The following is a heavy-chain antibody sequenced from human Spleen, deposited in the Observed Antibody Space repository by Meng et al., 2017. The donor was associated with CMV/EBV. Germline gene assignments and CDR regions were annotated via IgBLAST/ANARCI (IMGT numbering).Heavy chain of an antibody. Sequence: SGGAISSSSYYWRWIRQPPGKGLEWIGSIYYSGSTYYNPSLKSRVTISVDTSKNQFSLKLSSVTAADTAVYYCARDRGWAARPADYWGQGTLVTVSS. CDR2: IYYSGST. V-gene: IGHV4-39*07. CDR1: GGAISSSSYY. J-gene: IGHJ4*02. D-gene: IGHD6-6*01. CDR3: ARDRGWAARPADY.